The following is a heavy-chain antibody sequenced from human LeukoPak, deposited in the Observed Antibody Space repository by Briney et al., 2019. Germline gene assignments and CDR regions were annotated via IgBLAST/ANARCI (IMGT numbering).Heavy chain of an antibody. D-gene: IGHD1-26*01. J-gene: IGHJ4*02. CDR3: ARGARPVGAKALAPGAVYFDY. CDR1: GYSISSGYY. Sequence: SETLSLTCAVSGYSISSGYYWGWIRQPPGKGLEWIGSIYHSGSTYYNPSLKSRVTISVDTSKNQFSLKLSSVTAADTAVYYCARGARPVGAKALAPGAVYFDYWGQGTLVTVSS. V-gene: IGHV4-38-2*01. CDR2: IYHSGST.